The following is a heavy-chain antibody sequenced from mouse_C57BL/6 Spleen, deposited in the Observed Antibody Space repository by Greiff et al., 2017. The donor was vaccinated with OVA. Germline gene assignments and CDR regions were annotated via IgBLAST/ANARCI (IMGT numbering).Heavy chain of an antibody. CDR3: ARPPYYYGSSRGAMDY. CDR1: GFTFSDYG. CDR2: ISSGSSTI. D-gene: IGHD1-1*01. V-gene: IGHV5-17*01. Sequence: EVKLMESGGGLVKPGGSLKLSCAASGFTFSDYGMHWVRQAPEKGLEWVAYISSGSSTIYYADTVKGRFTISRDNAKNTLFLQMTSLRSEDTAMYYCARPPYYYGSSRGAMDYWGQGTSVTVSS. J-gene: IGHJ4*01.